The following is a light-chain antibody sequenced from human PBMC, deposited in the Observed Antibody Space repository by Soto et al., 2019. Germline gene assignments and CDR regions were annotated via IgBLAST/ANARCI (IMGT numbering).Light chain of an antibody. J-gene: IGKJ2*01. CDR3: QQYKSGYT. Sequence: DIQMTQFPSTLSASVGDRVTITCRASQTISGWLAWYQQKPGQAPKLLIYDASSLESGVPSRFSGSESGTEFTHTISSLQPDDLGTYYCQQYKSGYTFGQGTKLAIK. CDR2: DAS. V-gene: IGKV1-5*01. CDR1: QTISGW.